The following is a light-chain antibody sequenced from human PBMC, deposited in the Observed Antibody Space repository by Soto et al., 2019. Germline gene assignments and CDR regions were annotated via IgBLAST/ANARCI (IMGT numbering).Light chain of an antibody. Sequence: EIVLTQSPGTLSLSPGERATLSCRASQSVSSSYLAWYQQKPGQAPRLLIYGASSRATGIPDRFSGSGSGTDFTLTISSLQSEDFAVYYCQQYNNWPPITFGQGTRLEIK. CDR3: QQYNNWPPIT. CDR1: QSVSSSY. J-gene: IGKJ5*01. CDR2: GAS. V-gene: IGKV3-20*01.